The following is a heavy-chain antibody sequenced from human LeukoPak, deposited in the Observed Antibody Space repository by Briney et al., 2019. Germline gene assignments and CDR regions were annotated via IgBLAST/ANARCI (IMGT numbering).Heavy chain of an antibody. D-gene: IGHD3-10*01. Sequence: GGSLRLTCTASEFTFGDYAMSWFRQAPGKGLEWVGFIRSKAYGGTTEYAASVKGRFTISRDDSKSIAYLQMNSLKTEDTAVYYCTRDIDYYGSGSYLADYWGQGTLVTVSP. CDR2: IRSKAYGGTT. CDR1: EFTFGDYA. CDR3: TRDIDYYGSGSYLADY. J-gene: IGHJ4*02. V-gene: IGHV3-49*03.